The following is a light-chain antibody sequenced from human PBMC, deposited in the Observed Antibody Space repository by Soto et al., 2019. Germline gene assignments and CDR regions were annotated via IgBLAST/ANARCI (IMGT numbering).Light chain of an antibody. CDR1: QSISSNY. V-gene: IGKV3-20*01. Sequence: EIVLTQSPGTLSLSAGERATLSSRASQSISSNYLAWYQQKPGQAPRLLIFGASYRATGIPDRFSGSGSGTELTLTISSLEPEEFAVYYCQKYGRSPPEFTFGPRTKVDIK. CDR3: QKYGRSPPEFT. CDR2: GAS. J-gene: IGKJ3*01.